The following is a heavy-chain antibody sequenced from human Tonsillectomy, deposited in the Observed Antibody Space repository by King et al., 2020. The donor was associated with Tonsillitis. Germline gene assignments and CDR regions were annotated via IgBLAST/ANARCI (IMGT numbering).Heavy chain of an antibody. CDR3: ARSRNYYDSSGYSASDY. D-gene: IGHD3-22*01. Sequence: VQLVQSGAEVKKPGSSVKVSCKASGGTFSTYAFSWVRQAPGQGLEWMGGIVPVFDTANYAQKFQGRVTITADESTSTVYMELSSLRSEDTAVYYCARSRNYYDSSGYSASDYWGQGTLVTVSS. J-gene: IGHJ4*02. CDR1: GGTFSTYA. V-gene: IGHV1-69*01. CDR2: IVPVFDTA.